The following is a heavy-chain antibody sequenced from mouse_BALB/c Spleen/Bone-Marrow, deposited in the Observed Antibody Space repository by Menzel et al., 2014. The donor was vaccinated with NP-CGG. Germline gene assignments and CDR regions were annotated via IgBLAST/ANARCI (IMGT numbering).Heavy chain of an antibody. CDR3: TRSETGPFAY. V-gene: IGHV1-15*01. CDR2: IDPETGGT. Sequence: VQGVESGAELVRPGASVTLSCKASGYTFTDYEMHWVKQTPVHGLEWIGAIDPETGGTAYNQKFKGKATPTADKSSSTAYKELRSLTSEDSAVYYCTRSETGPFAYWGQGTLVTVSA. J-gene: IGHJ3*01. D-gene: IGHD4-1*01. CDR1: GYTFTDYE.